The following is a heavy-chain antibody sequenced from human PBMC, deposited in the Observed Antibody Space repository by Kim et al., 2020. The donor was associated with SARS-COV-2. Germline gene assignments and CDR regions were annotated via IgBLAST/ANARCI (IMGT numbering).Heavy chain of an antibody. Sequence: TGYAQEFQGRVTMTRNTSISTAYMELSSLRSEDTAVYYCARLDTAMALPVWGQGTTVTVSS. CDR2: T. D-gene: IGHD5-18*01. V-gene: IGHV1-8*01. J-gene: IGHJ6*02. CDR3: ARLDTAMALPV.